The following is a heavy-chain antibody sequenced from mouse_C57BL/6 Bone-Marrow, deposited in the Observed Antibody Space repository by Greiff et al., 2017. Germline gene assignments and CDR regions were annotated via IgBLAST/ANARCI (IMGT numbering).Heavy chain of an antibody. CDR1: GFTFSSYA. Sequence: EVQGVESGGGLVKPGGSLTLSCAASGFTFSSYAMSWVRQTPEKRLEWVATISDGGSYTYYPDNVKGRFTISRANAKNNLYLQMSHLKSEDTAMYYCARDPFYYYGSSRYWYFDVWGTGTTVTVSS. D-gene: IGHD1-1*01. V-gene: IGHV5-4*01. CDR2: ISDGGSYT. J-gene: IGHJ1*03. CDR3: ARDPFYYYGSSRYWYFDV.